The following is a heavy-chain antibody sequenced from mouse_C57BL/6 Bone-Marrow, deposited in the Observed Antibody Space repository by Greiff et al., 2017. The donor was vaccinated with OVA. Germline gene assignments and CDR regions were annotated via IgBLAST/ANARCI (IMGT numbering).Heavy chain of an antibody. CDR2: IFPGSGST. CDR1: GYTFTDYY. CDR3: ARSGTWAMDY. Sequence: VQLQQSGPELVKPGASVKISCKASGYTFTDYYINWVKQRPGQGLEWIGWIFPGSGSTYYNEKFKGKATLTVDKSSRTAYMLLSSLTSEDAAVYFCARSGTWAMDYWGQGTSVTVSS. V-gene: IGHV1-75*01. D-gene: IGHD4-1*01. J-gene: IGHJ4*01.